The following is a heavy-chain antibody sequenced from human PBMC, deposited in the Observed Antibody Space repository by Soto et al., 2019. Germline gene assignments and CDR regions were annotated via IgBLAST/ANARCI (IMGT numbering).Heavy chain of an antibody. CDR2: INPNSGGT. CDR1: GYTFTGYY. V-gene: IGHV1-2*02. CDR3: ARADRYCSGGSRYAYYYYGMDV. D-gene: IGHD2-15*01. J-gene: IGHJ6*02. Sequence: ASVKVSCKASGYTFTGYYMHWVRQAPGQGLEWMGWINPNSGGTNYAQKFQGRVTMTRDTSISTAYMELSRLRSDDTAVYYCARADRYCSGGSRYAYYYYGMDVWGQGTTVTVSS.